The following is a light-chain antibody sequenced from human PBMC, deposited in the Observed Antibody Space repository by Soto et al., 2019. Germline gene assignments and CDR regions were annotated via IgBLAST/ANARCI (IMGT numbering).Light chain of an antibody. CDR1: QSISSW. CDR2: DAS. J-gene: IGKJ1*01. V-gene: IGKV1-5*01. Sequence: DIQMTQSPSTLSASVGDRLTITCRASQSISSWLAWYQQKPGKAPKLLIFDASSLESGVPSRFSGSGSGTEFTPTISSLQPDDFATYYCQQYNSYSKTFGQGTKVDIK. CDR3: QQYNSYSKT.